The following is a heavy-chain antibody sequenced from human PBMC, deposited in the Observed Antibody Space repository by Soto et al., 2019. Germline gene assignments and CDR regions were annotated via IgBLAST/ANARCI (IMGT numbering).Heavy chain of an antibody. Sequence: ASVKVSCKASGGTFSSYTISWVRQAPGQGLEWMGRIIPILGIANYAQKFQGRVTITADKSTSTAYMELSSLRSEDTAVYYCASVYCSGGSCYAPVDIWGQGTMVTVSS. J-gene: IGHJ3*02. CDR3: ASVYCSGGSCYAPVDI. CDR1: GGTFSSYT. V-gene: IGHV1-69*02. D-gene: IGHD2-15*01. CDR2: IIPILGIA.